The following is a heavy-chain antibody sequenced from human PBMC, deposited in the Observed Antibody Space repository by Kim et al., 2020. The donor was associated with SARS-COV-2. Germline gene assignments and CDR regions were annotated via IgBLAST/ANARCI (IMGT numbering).Heavy chain of an antibody. CDR2: ISAYNGNT. Sequence: ASVMVSCKASGYTFTSYGISWVRQAPGQGLEWMGWISAYNGNTNYAQKLQGRVTMTTDTSTSTAYMELRSLRSDDTAVYYCARAYLWFGELLTYFDYWGQGTLVTVSS. CDR1: GYTFTSYG. J-gene: IGHJ4*02. D-gene: IGHD3-10*01. CDR3: ARAYLWFGELLTYFDY. V-gene: IGHV1-18*01.